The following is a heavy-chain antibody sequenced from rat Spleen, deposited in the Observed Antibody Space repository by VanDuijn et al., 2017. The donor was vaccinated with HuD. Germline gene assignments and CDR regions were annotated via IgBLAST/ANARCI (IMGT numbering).Heavy chain of an antibody. Sequence: EVQLQESGPGLVKPSQSLSLTCSVTAYSITSNYWGWIRKFPGNKMEWIGHISYSGSTSYNPSLKSRISITRDTSKNQFFLQLNSVTTEDTATYYCASSGTVATSYFDYWGQGVMVTVSS. CDR2: ISYSGST. CDR1: AYSITSNY. J-gene: IGHJ2*01. D-gene: IGHD1-3*01. CDR3: ASSGTVATSYFDY. V-gene: IGHV3-1*01.